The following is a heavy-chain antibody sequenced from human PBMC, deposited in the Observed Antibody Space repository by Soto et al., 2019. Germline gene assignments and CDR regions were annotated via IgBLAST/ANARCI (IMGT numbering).Heavy chain of an antibody. V-gene: IGHV3-48*02. D-gene: IGHD2-15*01. CDR3: VRGGCGGGNCYLPY. CDR1: GFTFSGYN. CDR2: ISSSSNTI. Sequence: EVQLVDSGGGLVQPGESLRLSCAASGFTFSGYNMNWVRQAPGKGLEWVSYISSSSNTIYYADSVKGRFTISRDNAKNSLYLQMNSLRDEDTAVYYCVRGGCGGGNCYLPYWGQGTLVTVSP. J-gene: IGHJ4*02.